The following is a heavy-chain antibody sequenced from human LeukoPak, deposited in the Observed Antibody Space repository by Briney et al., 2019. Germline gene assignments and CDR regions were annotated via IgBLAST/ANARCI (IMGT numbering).Heavy chain of an antibody. V-gene: IGHV3-30-3*01. Sequence: GGSLRLSCAGSGFTFSSYAMHWVRQAPGKGLEWVAVISYDGSNKYYADSVKGRFTISRDNSKNTLYLQMNSLRAEDTAVYYCARDPAYSSSSGPPLGYFDYWGQGTLVTVSS. CDR3: ARDPAYSSSSGPPLGYFDY. CDR2: ISYDGSNK. CDR1: GFTFSSYA. J-gene: IGHJ4*02. D-gene: IGHD6-6*01.